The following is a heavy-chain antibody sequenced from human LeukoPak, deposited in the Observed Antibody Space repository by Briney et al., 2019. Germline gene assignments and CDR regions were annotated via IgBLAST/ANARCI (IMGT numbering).Heavy chain of an antibody. CDR3: ARDQAGEVYYYYYGMDV. J-gene: IGHJ6*02. Sequence: SVKVSCKASGGTFSSYAISWVRQAPGQGLEWMGRIIPILGIANYAQKFQGRVTITADKSTSTAYMGLSSLRSEDTAVYYCARDQAGEVYYYYYGMDVWGQGTTVTVSS. D-gene: IGHD7-27*01. CDR1: GGTFSSYA. CDR2: IIPILGIA. V-gene: IGHV1-69*04.